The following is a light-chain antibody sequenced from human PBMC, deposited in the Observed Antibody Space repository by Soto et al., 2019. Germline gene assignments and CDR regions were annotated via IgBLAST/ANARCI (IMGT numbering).Light chain of an antibody. V-gene: IGKV3-11*01. CDR3: QQRSNGPAYS. Sequence: EIVLTQSPATLSLSPGERASLSCRASQSVSSYLAWYQHKPGQAPRLLIYDTSNRATGIPARSSGSGSGTDFTLTIRSLEPEDFAVYYCQQRSNGPAYSFGQGTKLEIK. CDR1: QSVSSY. J-gene: IGKJ2*01. CDR2: DTS.